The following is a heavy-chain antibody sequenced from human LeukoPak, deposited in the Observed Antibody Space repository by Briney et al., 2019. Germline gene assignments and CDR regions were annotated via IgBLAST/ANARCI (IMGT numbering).Heavy chain of an antibody. Sequence: GGSLRLSCAASGITFSSYAMNWVRQAPGKGLEWVSSISSSSDYIYYADSVKGRFTISRDNAKNSLYLQMKSLRAEDTAVYYCARGKTSQNIVTRKTYNWFDPWGQGTLVTVSS. CDR2: ISSSSDYI. J-gene: IGHJ5*02. V-gene: IGHV3-21*01. CDR1: GITFSSYA. CDR3: ARGKTSQNIVTRKTYNWFDP. D-gene: IGHD2/OR15-2a*01.